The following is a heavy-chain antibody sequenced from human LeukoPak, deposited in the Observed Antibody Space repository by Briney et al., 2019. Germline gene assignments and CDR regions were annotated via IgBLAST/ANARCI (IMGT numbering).Heavy chain of an antibody. CDR3: ARDGSGRVPEMSAPDY. J-gene: IGHJ4*02. D-gene: IGHD3-10*01. CDR1: GFTFSSYE. CDR2: IRSSSRTI. V-gene: IGHV3-48*01. Sequence: GGSLRLSCADSGFTFSSYEMNWVRQAPGKGLEWVSYIRSSSRTIYYADSVKGRFTISRDNAKNSLFLQMNSLRAEDTAVYYCARDGSGRVPEMSAPDYWGQGTLVTVSS.